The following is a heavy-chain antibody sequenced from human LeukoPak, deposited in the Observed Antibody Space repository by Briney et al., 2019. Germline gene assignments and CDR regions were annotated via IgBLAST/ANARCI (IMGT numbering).Heavy chain of an antibody. V-gene: IGHV1-2*02. CDR1: GYTFIGYC. CDR3: ARGFGYSTAYDLDS. CDR2: INPKNGGT. J-gene: IGHJ4*02. D-gene: IGHD5-12*01. Sequence: ASVKVSCKASGYTFIGYCIHWVRQAPGQGLEWMGWINPKNGGTNYLQKFQGRVIMTRDTSVSTAYMELSRLRSDDTAVYYCARGFGYSTAYDLDSWGQGTLVTVSS.